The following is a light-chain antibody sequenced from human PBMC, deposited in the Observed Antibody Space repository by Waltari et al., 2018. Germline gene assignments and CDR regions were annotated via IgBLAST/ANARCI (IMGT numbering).Light chain of an antibody. Sequence: ETVLTQSPATLSVSPGERATLSCRASQSVANNLAWYQQKSGQAPRLLIYGASTRATGIPARFSGSGSGTEFTLTISSLQSEDLAVYYCQQYNNWPFTFGPGTKVDIK. V-gene: IGKV3-15*01. J-gene: IGKJ3*01. CDR3: QQYNNWPFT. CDR1: QSVANN. CDR2: GAS.